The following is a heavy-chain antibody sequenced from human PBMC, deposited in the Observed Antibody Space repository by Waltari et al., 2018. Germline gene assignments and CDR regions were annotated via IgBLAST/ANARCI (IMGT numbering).Heavy chain of an antibody. Sequence: QVQLVQSGAEVKKPGSSVKVSCKASGGTFSSYTISWVRQAPGQGVWWMGRMSPILGMANYAQKFQGRVRITTEKSTSTAVTELSSLRSEDTAVYYCATLPGYSSGWGNDYWGQGTLVTVSS. CDR2: MSPILGMA. CDR3: ATLPGYSSGWGNDY. J-gene: IGHJ4*02. CDR1: GGTFSSYT. D-gene: IGHD6-19*01. V-gene: IGHV1-69*02.